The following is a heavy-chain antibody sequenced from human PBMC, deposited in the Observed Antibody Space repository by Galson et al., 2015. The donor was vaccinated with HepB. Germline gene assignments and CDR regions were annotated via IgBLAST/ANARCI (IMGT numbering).Heavy chain of an antibody. CDR3: ARGARTGYMDV. CDR2: INTNTGNT. Sequence: SVKVSCKASGYTFTRYGINWVRQAPGQGLEWMGWINTNTGNTTYAQGFTGRFVFSLDTSVSTAYLQINSLKADDTAVYYCARGARTGYMDVWGKGTTVTVSS. V-gene: IGHV7-4-1*02. CDR1: GYTFTRYG. J-gene: IGHJ6*03. D-gene: IGHD1-1*01.